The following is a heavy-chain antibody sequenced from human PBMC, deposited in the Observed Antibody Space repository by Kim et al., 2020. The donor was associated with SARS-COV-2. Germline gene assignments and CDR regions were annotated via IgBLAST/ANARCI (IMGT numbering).Heavy chain of an antibody. CDR2: INPSGDST. Sequence: ASVKVSCKASGYSFTNYYMHWVRQARGQGFEWMGRINPSGDSTTYAQKFQGRVTMTSDTSTSTPYMELSSLRSDDTAVYFCARDRDISGYYGYYFDYWGQ. CDR1: GYSFTNYY. CDR3: ARDRDISGYYGYYFDY. D-gene: IGHD3-22*01. V-gene: IGHV1-46*01. J-gene: IGHJ4*02.